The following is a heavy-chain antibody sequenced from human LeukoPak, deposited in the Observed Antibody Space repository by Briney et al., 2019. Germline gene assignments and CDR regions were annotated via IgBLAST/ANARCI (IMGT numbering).Heavy chain of an antibody. CDR1: GFAFSDYW. CDR2: INEDGSKK. J-gene: IGHJ4*02. CDR3: ARDFRYRDSSGYYSFDY. Sequence: PGGSLRLSCAASGFAFSDYWMSWVRQAPGKGLEWVANINEDGSKKHYLDSVEGRFTISRDNARNSLYLQMNSLRDEDTAVYYCARDFRYRDSSGYYSFDYWGQGTLVTVSS. D-gene: IGHD3-22*01. V-gene: IGHV3-7*01.